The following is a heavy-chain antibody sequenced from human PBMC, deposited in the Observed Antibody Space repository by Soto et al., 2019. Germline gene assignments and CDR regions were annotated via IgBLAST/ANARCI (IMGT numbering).Heavy chain of an antibody. CDR1: GYSFTSYW. CDR3: ARIGGGYYYGYYFDY. CDR2: IYPGDSDT. J-gene: IGHJ4*02. D-gene: IGHD3-22*01. Sequence: GESLKISCKGSGYSFTSYWIGWFLQRAGKGLEWMGIIYPGDSDTRYSPSFQGQVTISADKSISTAYLQWSSLKASDTAMYYCARIGGGYYYGYYFDYWGQGTLVTVSS. V-gene: IGHV5-51*01.